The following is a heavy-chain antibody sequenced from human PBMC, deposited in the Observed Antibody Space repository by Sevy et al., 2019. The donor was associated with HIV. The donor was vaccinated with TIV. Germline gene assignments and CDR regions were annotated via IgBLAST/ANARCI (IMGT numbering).Heavy chain of an antibody. Sequence: SQTLSLTCAISGDSVSSNSAVWNWIRQSPSRGLEWLGRTYYRSKWYSDYAESVKSRITINPDTSKNQFSLQLNSVTPEDTAVYYCARDRGSSSWPFDYWGQGTLVTVSS. J-gene: IGHJ4*02. CDR1: GDSVSSNSAV. CDR3: ARDRGSSSWPFDY. V-gene: IGHV6-1*01. D-gene: IGHD6-13*01. CDR2: TYYRSKWYS.